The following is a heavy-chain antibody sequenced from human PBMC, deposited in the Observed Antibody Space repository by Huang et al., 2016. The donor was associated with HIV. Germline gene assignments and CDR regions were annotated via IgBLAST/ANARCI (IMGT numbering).Heavy chain of an antibody. V-gene: IGHV4-59*11. Sequence: QVQLQESGPGLVKPSETLSLTCTVSGGSIRTHYWSWIRQPPGKGLEWIGSIDYSGSTNYSPSRKSRVTILLDTSKNQFSLRVNSVTAADTAMYYCARDHHDFWRGYRRMYFFDHWGQGTLVTVSS. CDR2: IDYSGST. D-gene: IGHD3-3*01. CDR1: GGSIRTHY. CDR3: ARDHHDFWRGYRRMYFFDH. J-gene: IGHJ4*02.